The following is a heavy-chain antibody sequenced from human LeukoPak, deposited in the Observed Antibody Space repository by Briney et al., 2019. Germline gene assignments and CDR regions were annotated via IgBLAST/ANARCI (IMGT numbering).Heavy chain of an antibody. V-gene: IGHV3-9*01. D-gene: IGHD3-10*01. CDR2: ISWNSGSI. CDR1: GFTFDDYA. CDR3: AKDKHYYGSGTICD. J-gene: IGHJ4*02. Sequence: GGSLRLSCAASGFTFDDYAMHWVRQAPGKGLEWVSGISWNSGSIGYADSVKGRFTISRDNAKNSLYLQMNSLRAEDTALSYCAKDKHYYGSGTICDWGQGTLVTVSS.